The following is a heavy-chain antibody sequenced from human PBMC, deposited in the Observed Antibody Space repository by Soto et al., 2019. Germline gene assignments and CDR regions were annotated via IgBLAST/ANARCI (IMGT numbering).Heavy chain of an antibody. J-gene: IGHJ4*02. CDR2: ISYDGSNK. D-gene: IGHD3-22*01. V-gene: IGHV3-30-3*01. CDR3: AREHYYDSSGYVDY. Sequence: ESGGGVVQPGRSLRLSCAASGFTFSSYAMHWVRQAPGKGLEWVAVISYDGSNKYYADSVKGRFTISRDNSKNTLYLQMNSLRAEDTAVYYCAREHYYDSSGYVDYWGQGTLVTVSS. CDR1: GFTFSSYA.